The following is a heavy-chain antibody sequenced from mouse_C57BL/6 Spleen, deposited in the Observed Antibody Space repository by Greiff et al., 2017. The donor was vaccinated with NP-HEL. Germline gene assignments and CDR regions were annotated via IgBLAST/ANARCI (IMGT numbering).Heavy chain of an antibody. V-gene: IGHV1-82*01. CDR1: GYAFSSPW. CDR3: ARERYGGSYNWYFDV. D-gene: IGHD1-1*01. Sequence: SGPELVKPGALVKIFCKASGYAFSSPWMNRVKQRPGKGPEWSGRIYPGDGDTNYNGKFKGKATLTADKSSSTAYMQLSSLTSEDSAVYFCARERYGGSYNWYFDVWGTGTTVTVSS. CDR2: IYPGDGDT. J-gene: IGHJ1*03.